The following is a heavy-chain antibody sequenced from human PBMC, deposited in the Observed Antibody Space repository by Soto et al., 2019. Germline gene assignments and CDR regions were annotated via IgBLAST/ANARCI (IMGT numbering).Heavy chain of an antibody. CDR1: GFTFSIYG. V-gene: IGHV3-30*18. CDR2: ISYDGSNK. J-gene: IGHJ4*02. CDR3: AKGWIQLWLKHPPFDY. Sequence: PGGSLRLSCAASGFTFSIYGMHWVRQAPGKGLEWVAVISYDGSNKYYADSVKGRFTISRDNSKNTLYLQMNSLRAEDTAVYYCAKGWIQLWLKHPPFDYWGQGTLVTVSS. D-gene: IGHD5-18*01.